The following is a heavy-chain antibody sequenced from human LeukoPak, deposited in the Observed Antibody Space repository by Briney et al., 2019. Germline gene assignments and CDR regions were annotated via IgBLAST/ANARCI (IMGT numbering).Heavy chain of an antibody. V-gene: IGHV1-69*04. CDR1: GGTFSSYA. Sequence: ASVKVSCKAPGGTFSSYAISWVRQAPGQGLEWMGRIIPILGIANYAQKFQGRVTITADKSTSTAYMELSSLRSEDTAVYYCARETRYSTALFDYWGQGTLVTVSS. CDR3: ARETRYSTALFDY. D-gene: IGHD4-11*01. J-gene: IGHJ4*02. CDR2: IIPILGIA.